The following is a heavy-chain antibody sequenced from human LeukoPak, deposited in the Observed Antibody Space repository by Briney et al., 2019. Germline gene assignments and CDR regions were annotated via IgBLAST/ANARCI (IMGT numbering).Heavy chain of an antibody. Sequence: GGSLRLSCAASGFTFSTYAMHWVRQAPGKGLEWVAVISYDGGNKYYADSVKGRFTISRDNSKNTLYLQMNSLRAEDTALYYCTRVSCSGGDCYFQFDYFDYWGQGTLVTVSS. CDR2: ISYDGGNK. CDR1: GFTFSTYA. D-gene: IGHD2-15*01. CDR3: TRVSCSGGDCYFQFDYFDY. J-gene: IGHJ4*02. V-gene: IGHV3-30*04.